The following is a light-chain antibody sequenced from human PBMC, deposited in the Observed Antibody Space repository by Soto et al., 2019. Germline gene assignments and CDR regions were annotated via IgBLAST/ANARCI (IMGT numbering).Light chain of an antibody. CDR3: SSYTTNTHVL. Sequence: QSALTQPASVSGSPGQSITISCTGTTSDVGTYNYVSWYQHHPDKAPKLIIFEVSNRPSGVSSRFSGSKSGNTASLTISGLQTDDEADYYCSSYTTNTHVLFGEGTKVTVL. CDR2: EVS. CDR1: TSDVGTYNY. V-gene: IGLV2-14*01. J-gene: IGLJ2*01.